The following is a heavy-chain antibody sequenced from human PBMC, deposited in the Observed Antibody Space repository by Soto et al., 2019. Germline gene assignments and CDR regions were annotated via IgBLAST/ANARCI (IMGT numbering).Heavy chain of an antibody. Sequence: QVQLVESGGGVVQPGRSLRLSCAASGFTFSSYGMHWVRQAPGKGLEWVAVISYDGSNKYYADSVKGRFTISRDNSKNTLYLQMNSLRAEDTAVYYCAKDPRDGSPSYFQHWGQGNLVTVSS. CDR3: AKDPRDGSPSYFQH. J-gene: IGHJ1*01. CDR1: GFTFSSYG. V-gene: IGHV3-30*18. CDR2: ISYDGSNK. D-gene: IGHD1-26*01.